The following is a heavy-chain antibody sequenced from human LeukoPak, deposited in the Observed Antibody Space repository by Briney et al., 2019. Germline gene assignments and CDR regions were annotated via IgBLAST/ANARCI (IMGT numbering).Heavy chain of an antibody. Sequence: SETLSLTCIVSGGSISGYYWNWIRQPAGKGLEWIGRIYTNVITNYNPSLKSRVTMSVDTSKNQFSLMLSSVTAADTAVYYCARGRSLYFDYRGQGTLVTVSS. V-gene: IGHV4-4*07. CDR2: IYTNVIT. J-gene: IGHJ4*02. CDR3: ARGRSLYFDY. CDR1: GGSISGYY.